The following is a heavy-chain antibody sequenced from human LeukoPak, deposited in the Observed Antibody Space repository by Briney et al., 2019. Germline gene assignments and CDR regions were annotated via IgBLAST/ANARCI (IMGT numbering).Heavy chain of an antibody. CDR2: INSDGSWT. D-gene: IGHD2/OR15-2a*01. CDR1: GNYW. J-gene: IGHJ4*02. CDR3: VSFYETY. V-gene: IGHV3-74*01. Sequence: GGSLGLSCAASGNYWMHWVRQVPGKGLVWVSHINSDGSWTSYADSVKGRFTISKDNAKNTVYLQMNSLRAEDTAVYYCVSFYETYWGRGTLVTVSS.